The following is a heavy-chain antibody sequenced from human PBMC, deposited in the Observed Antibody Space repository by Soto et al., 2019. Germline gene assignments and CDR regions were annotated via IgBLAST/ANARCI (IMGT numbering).Heavy chain of an antibody. D-gene: IGHD2-15*01. J-gene: IGHJ4*02. CDR2: IYPGDSDT. CDR1: GYSFTSYW. Sequence: LNISCKGSGYSFTSYWIGWVRQMPGKGLEWMGIIYPGDSDTRYSPSFQGQVTISADKSISTAYLQWSSLKASDTAMYYCARHLRIRYCSGGSCVIGYFDYWGQGTLVTVSS. CDR3: ARHLRIRYCSGGSCVIGYFDY. V-gene: IGHV5-51*01.